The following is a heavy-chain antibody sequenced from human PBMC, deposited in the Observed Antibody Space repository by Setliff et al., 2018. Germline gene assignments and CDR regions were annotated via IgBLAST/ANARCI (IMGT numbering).Heavy chain of an antibody. Sequence: GGSLRLSCAASGFTFSGYSMNWVRQAPGKGLEWVSYISGSSHIISYADSVKGRFTISRDNAKNSLYLQMNSLRAGDTALYYCANEGRYCSGGSCYDGLDYWGQGALVTVSS. D-gene: IGHD2-15*01. CDR1: GFTFSGYS. V-gene: IGHV3-48*01. CDR2: ISGSSHII. J-gene: IGHJ4*02. CDR3: ANEGRYCSGGSCYDGLDY.